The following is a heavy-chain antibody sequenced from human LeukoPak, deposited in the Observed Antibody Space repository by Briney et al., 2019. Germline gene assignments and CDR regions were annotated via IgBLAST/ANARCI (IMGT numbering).Heavy chain of an antibody. CDR2: INPNSGGT. CDR1: GYTFTGYY. J-gene: IGHJ6*03. CDR3: ARDLIAVAGTDDYYYYMDV. D-gene: IGHD6-19*01. V-gene: IGHV1-2*02. Sequence: ASVKVSCKASGYTFTGYYMHWVRQAPGQGLEWMGWINPNSGGTNYAQKFQGRVTMTRDTSISTAYMELSRLRSDDTAVYYCARDLIAVAGTDDYYYYMDVWGKGTTVTISS.